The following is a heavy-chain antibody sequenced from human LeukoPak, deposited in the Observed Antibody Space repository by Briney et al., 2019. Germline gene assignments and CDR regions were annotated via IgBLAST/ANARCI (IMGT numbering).Heavy chain of an antibody. CDR2: IKIDGSGT. D-gene: IGHD5-12*01. J-gene: IGHJ3*02. CDR3: ARDFGYEQAFGI. Sequence: GGSLRLSCAASGFTFTTYWMHWVRQVPGKGLVWVSRIKIDGSGTTYADSVKGRFTISRDNAKNTLYLQMNSLRAEDTAMYYCARDFGYEQAFGIWGQGTMVAVSS. CDR1: GFTFTTYW. V-gene: IGHV3-74*01.